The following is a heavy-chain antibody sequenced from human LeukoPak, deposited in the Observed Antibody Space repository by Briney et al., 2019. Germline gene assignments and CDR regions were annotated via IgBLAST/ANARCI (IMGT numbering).Heavy chain of an antibody. V-gene: IGHV3-48*03. Sequence: PGGSLRLSCAASGFTFSSYEMNWVRQAPGRGLEWVSYISGSGVTMYYADSVKGRFTISRDDAKNSLYLQMNSLRAEDTAVYYCARQYGSGSAYTPVIDLWGQGTLVTVSS. J-gene: IGHJ4*02. CDR3: ARQYGSGSAYTPVIDL. CDR2: ISGSGVTM. D-gene: IGHD3-10*01. CDR1: GFTFSSYE.